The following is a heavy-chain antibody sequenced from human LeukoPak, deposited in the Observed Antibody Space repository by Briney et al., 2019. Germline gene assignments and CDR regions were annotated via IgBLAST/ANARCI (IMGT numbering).Heavy chain of an antibody. V-gene: IGHV1-8*01. D-gene: IGHD3-10*01. J-gene: IGHJ6*02. CDR1: GYTFTSYD. CDR2: MNPNSGNT. CDR3: ARGHYYGSGSSSPVDV. Sequence: ASVTVSCKASGYTFTSYDINWVRQATGQGLEWMGWMNPNSGNTGYAQKFQGRVTMTRNTSISTAYMELSSLRSEDTAVYYCARGHYYGSGSSSPVDVWGQGTTVTVSS.